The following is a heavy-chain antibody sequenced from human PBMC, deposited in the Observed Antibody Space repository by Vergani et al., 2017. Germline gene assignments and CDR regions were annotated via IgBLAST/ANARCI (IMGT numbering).Heavy chain of an antibody. D-gene: IGHD6-19*01. Sequence: EVQLVESGGGLIHPGGSLRLSCEGSGFSFSGYWMHWVRQSPEKGLVWVSRIKSDGSITNYADSVKGRFTISRDNAKNTLYLQMNSLRAEDTAVYYCAKEFWGSSGWYRGPFDYWGQGTLVTVSS. J-gene: IGHJ4*02. CDR3: AKEFWGSSGWYRGPFDY. CDR2: IKSDGSIT. CDR1: GFSFSGYW. V-gene: IGHV3-74*01.